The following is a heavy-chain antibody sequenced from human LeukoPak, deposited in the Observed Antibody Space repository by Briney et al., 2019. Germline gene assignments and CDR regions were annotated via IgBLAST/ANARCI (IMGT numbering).Heavy chain of an antibody. CDR2: IYPGDSDT. D-gene: IGHD3-22*01. CDR1: GYSFTSYW. CDR3: ARLAGRNYYDSSGHFY. J-gene: IGHJ4*02. Sequence: GESLKISCKGSGYSFTSYWIGWVRQMPGKGLEWMGIIYPGDSDTGYSPSFQGQVTISADKSISTAYLQWSSLKASDTAMYYCARLAGRNYYDSSGHFYWGQGTLVTVSS. V-gene: IGHV5-51*01.